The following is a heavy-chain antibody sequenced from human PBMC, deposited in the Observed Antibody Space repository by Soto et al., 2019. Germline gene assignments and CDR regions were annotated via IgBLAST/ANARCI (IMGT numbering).Heavy chain of an antibody. CDR3: AKGAAGYCSSPSCYVDY. CDR1: GFTFDDYT. D-gene: IGHD2-2*01. V-gene: IGHV3-43*01. CDR2: ISWDGGST. Sequence: GGSLRLSCAASGFTFDDYTMHWVRQTPGKGLEWVSLISWDGGSTYYADSVKGRFTISRDNRKNSLYLQMHSLRTEDTALYYCAKGAAGYCSSPSCYVDYWGQGTLVTVSS. J-gene: IGHJ4*02.